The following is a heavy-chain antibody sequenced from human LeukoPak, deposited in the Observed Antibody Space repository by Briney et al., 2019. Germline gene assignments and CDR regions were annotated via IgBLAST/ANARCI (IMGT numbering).Heavy chain of an antibody. CDR1: GYTFSRNG. D-gene: IGHD6-19*01. CDR3: VRRPVEAMGFFDY. V-gene: IGHV1-18*01. J-gene: IGHJ4*02. CDR2: ISAYNGNT. Sequence: ASVKVSCKASGYTFSRNGVSWVRQAPGQGLEWLGWISAYNGNTNYAQKFQGRVIVTTDTSTSTTYMELRCLTSDDTAVYYCVRRPVEAMGFFDYWGQGTLVTVSS.